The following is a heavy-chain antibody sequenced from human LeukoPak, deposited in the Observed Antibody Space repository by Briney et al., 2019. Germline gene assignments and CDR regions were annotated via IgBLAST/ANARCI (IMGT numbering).Heavy chain of an antibody. J-gene: IGHJ4*02. CDR1: GYTFTNYY. CDR3: ARDRDGYSSLGFDY. Sequence: EASVKVSCKASGYTFTNYYMHWVRQAPGQGLEWMGWINPNSGGTNYAQKFQGRVTMTRDTSISTAYMELSRLRSDDTAVYYCARDRDGYSSLGFDYWGQGTLVTVSS. CDR2: INPNSGGT. D-gene: IGHD5-24*01. V-gene: IGHV1-2*02.